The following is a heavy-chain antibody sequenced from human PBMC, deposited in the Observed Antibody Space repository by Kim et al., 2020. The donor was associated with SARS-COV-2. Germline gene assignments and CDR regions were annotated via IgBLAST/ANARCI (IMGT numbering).Heavy chain of an antibody. CDR1: GGSISSYY. CDR2: IYYSGST. CDR3: ARALYCSSTNCQYYYMDV. Sequence: SETLSLTCTVSGGSISSYYWSWIRQPPGKGLEWIGYIYYSGSTNYNPSLKSRVTILVDTSKNQFSLKLSSVTAADTAVYYCARALYCSSTNCQYYYMDVWGKGTTVTVSS. V-gene: IGHV4-59*08. D-gene: IGHD2-2*01. J-gene: IGHJ6*03.